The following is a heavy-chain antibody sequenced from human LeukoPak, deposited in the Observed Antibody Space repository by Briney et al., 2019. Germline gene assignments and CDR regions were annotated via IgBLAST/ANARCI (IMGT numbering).Heavy chain of an antibody. D-gene: IGHD1-1*01. CDR3: ATPTAGTWHFDY. Sequence: GGSLRLSCAASGFTFSSYWMTWVRQAPGKGLEWVANIKQDASERYYVDSVKGRFTISRDNAKNSLYLQMNSLRAEDTAVYYCATPTAGTWHFDYWGQGTLVTVSS. CDR1: GFTFSSYW. CDR2: IKQDASER. V-gene: IGHV3-7*01. J-gene: IGHJ4*02.